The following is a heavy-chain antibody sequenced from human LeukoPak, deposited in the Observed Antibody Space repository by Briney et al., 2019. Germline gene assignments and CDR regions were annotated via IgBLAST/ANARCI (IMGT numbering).Heavy chain of an antibody. CDR3: ASQRYYYDSSGYYD. D-gene: IGHD3-22*01. CDR1: GFTFITFA. CDR2: ISGSGGST. V-gene: IGHV3-23*01. J-gene: IGHJ4*02. Sequence: GGSLRLSCAASGFTFITFAMSWVRQAPGKGLEWVSAISGSGGSTYYADSVKGRFTISRDNSKNTLYLQMNSLRAEDTAVYYCASQRYYYDSSGYYDWGQGTLVTVSS.